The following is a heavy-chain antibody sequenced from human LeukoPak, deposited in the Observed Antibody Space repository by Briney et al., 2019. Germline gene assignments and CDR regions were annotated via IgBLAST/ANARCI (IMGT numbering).Heavy chain of an antibody. CDR3: AYYDFWSGDPAFDI. D-gene: IGHD3-3*01. CDR1: GGTISSGDYN. Sequence: SQTLSLTCTVSGGTISSGDYNWIWIRQPPGKGLEWIGYIYYSGSTYYNPFLKSRVTISVDTSKTQFSLKLSSVTAADTAVYYCAYYDFWSGDPAFDIWGQGTMVTVSS. J-gene: IGHJ3*02. V-gene: IGHV4-30-4*08. CDR2: IYYSGST.